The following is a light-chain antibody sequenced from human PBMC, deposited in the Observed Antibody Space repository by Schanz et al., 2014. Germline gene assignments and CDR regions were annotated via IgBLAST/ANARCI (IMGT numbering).Light chain of an antibody. CDR3: SSYAGSNNVV. J-gene: IGLJ2*01. CDR1: SSDVGRYNY. Sequence: QSALTQPPSASGSPGQSVTISCTGTSSDVGRYNYVSWYQQHPGKAPKVMIYEVSKRPSGVPDRFSGSKSGNTASLTVSGLQAEDEADYYCSSYAGSNNVVFGGGTKVTVL. V-gene: IGLV2-8*01. CDR2: EVS.